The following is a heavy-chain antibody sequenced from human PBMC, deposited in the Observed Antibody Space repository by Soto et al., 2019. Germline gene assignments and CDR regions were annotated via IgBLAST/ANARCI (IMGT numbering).Heavy chain of an antibody. J-gene: IGHJ4*02. V-gene: IGHV3-23*01. CDR3: AKVRWDDYGGYYFDY. CDR2: ISGSGGST. CDR1: GFTFSSYA. D-gene: IGHD4-17*01. Sequence: EVQLLESGGCLVQPGGSLRLSCAASGFTFSSYAMSWVRQAPGKGLEWVSAISGSGGSTYYADSVKGRFTISRDNSKNTLYLQMNSLRAEDTAVYYCAKVRWDDYGGYYFDYWGQGTLVTVSS.